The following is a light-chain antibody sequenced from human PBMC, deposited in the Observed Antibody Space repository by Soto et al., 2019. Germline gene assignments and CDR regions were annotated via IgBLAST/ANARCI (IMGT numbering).Light chain of an antibody. CDR2: DVS. V-gene: IGLV2-14*01. Sequence: QSALTQPASVSGSPGQSIAISSTGTSSDVGGYSYVSWYQRQPGKAPKLVISDVSNRPSGVSDRFFGSKSGNTASLTISGLQTEDEADYYCASYPTSSTYVFGPGTKVTVL. CDR1: SSDVGGYSY. J-gene: IGLJ1*01. CDR3: ASYPTSSTYV.